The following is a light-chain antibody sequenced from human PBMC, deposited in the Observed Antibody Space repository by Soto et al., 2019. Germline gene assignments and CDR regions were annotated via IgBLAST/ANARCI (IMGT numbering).Light chain of an antibody. CDR2: DAS. V-gene: IGKV1-5*02. CDR3: QQYNSYPFT. Sequence: DIQMTQSPSTLSASVGDRVTIICRASQSISSWLAWYQQKPGKAPKLLIYDASSLESGVPSRFSGSGSGTEFTLTISSLQPDDFATYYCQQYNSYPFTFGPGTKVDIK. CDR1: QSISSW. J-gene: IGKJ3*01.